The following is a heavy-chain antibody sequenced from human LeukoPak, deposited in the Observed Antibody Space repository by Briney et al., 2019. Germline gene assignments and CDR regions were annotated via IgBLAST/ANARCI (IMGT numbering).Heavy chain of an antibody. CDR3: ARGLDSGYDSYYYYYYMDV. V-gene: IGHV1-18*01. J-gene: IGHJ6*03. CDR1: GYSFTCYG. Sequence: GASVKLSCSASGYSFTCYGFSWVRQPQGHGQEWMGWLSTHNGNTNYAQKRQGRVTMTTVTSTGTGYMELRSLRPDDSAVNYCARGLDSGYDSYYYYYYMDVCGKGTTVTVSS. D-gene: IGHD5-12*01. CDR2: LSTHNGNT.